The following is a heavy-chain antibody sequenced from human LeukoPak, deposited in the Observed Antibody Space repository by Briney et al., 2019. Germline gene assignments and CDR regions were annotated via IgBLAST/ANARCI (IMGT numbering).Heavy chain of an antibody. J-gene: IGHJ4*02. Sequence: NPSETLSLTCAVYGGSFSGDFWSWIRQSPGKGLEWIGEINHGGSTTYNPSLQSRVTMSVDTSKNQFSLKLSSVTAADTAVYYCARGARGGYANEYLFDYWGQGTLVTVSS. CDR1: GGSFSGDF. V-gene: IGHV4-34*01. D-gene: IGHD5-12*01. CDR2: INHGGST. CDR3: ARGARGGYANEYLFDY.